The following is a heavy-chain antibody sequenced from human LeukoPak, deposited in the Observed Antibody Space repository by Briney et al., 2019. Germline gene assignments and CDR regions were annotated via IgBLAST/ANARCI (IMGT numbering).Heavy chain of an antibody. D-gene: IGHD2-15*01. Sequence: SETLSLTCTVSGGSISSSSYYWGWIRQPPGKGLEWIGSIYYSGSTYYNPSLKSRVTISVDTSKNQFSLKLSSVTAADTAVYYCARCASRYCSGGSCYAAYYFDYWGQGTLVTVSS. CDR3: ARCASRYCSGGSCYAAYYFDY. V-gene: IGHV4-39*01. J-gene: IGHJ4*02. CDR2: IYYSGST. CDR1: GGSISSSSYY.